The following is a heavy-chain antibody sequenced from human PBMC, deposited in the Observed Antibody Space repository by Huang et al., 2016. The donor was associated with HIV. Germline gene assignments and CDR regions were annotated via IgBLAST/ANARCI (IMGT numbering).Heavy chain of an antibody. V-gene: IGHV4-59*02. CDR2: VYDSGTT. D-gene: IGHD6-19*01. J-gene: IGHJ5*02. CDR3: VRDQGRVAVGGIDNWFDP. CDR1: VDSVSSDY. Sequence: QVRLQESGPGLVKPSETLSPSCPSPVDSVSSDYWGGIRHAPAKGLEWIGTVYDSGTTNYNPRLKSRITISVDTSKNGFSLKMRSVSAADTAMYFCVRDQGRVAVGGIDNWFDPWGQGALVTVSS.